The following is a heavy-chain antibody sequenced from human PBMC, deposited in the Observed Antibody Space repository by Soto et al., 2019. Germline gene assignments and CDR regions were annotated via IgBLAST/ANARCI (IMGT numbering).Heavy chain of an antibody. CDR3: ARGRTGTTSGRYYYYYMDV. CDR2: INPNSGGT. J-gene: IGHJ6*03. V-gene: IGHV1-2*04. Sequence: ASVKVSCKASGYTFTGYYMHWVRQAPGQGLERMGWINPNSGGTNYAQKFQGWVTMTRDTSISTAYMELNRLRSDDTAVYYCARGRTGTTSGRYYYYYMDVWGKGTTVTVSS. CDR1: GYTFTGYY. D-gene: IGHD1-1*01.